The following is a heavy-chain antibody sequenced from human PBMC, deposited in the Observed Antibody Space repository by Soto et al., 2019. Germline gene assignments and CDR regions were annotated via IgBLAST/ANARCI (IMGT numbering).Heavy chain of an antibody. CDR3: ARAPHSSNYPNNWFDP. J-gene: IGHJ5*02. CDR1: GGTFSSYA. CDR2: IIPIFGTA. Sequence: GASVKVSCKASGGTFSSYAISWVRQAPGQGLEWMGGIIPIFGTANYAQKFQGRVTITADESTSTAYMELSSLRSEDTAVYYCARAPHSSNYPNNWFDPWGQGTLVTVSS. D-gene: IGHD4-4*01. V-gene: IGHV1-69*13.